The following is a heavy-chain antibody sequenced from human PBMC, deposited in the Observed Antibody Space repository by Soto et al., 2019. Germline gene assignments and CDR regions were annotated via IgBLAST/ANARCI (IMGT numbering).Heavy chain of an antibody. CDR1: GFTFNSYG. Sequence: GGSLRLSCAASGFTFNSYGMHWVRQGPGNGLEWVAFISYDPTKTYYADSVKGRFTISRDNSNSALYVQMNSLTGEDTAVYYCARTRSAWSDFHYYSLDVWGQGTTVTVSS. CDR2: ISYDPTKT. V-gene: IGHV3-30*03. CDR3: ARTRSAWSDFHYYSLDV. D-gene: IGHD1-26*01. J-gene: IGHJ6*02.